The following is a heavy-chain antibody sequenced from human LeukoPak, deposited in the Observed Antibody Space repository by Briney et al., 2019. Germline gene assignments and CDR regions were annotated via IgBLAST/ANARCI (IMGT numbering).Heavy chain of an antibody. D-gene: IGHD6-19*01. CDR2: IIPILGIA. CDR3: ARDRSGYAFDI. J-gene: IGHJ3*02. CDR1: GGTFSSYT. Sequence: SVKVSCKASGGTFSSYTISWVRQAPGQGLEWMGRIIPILGIANYAKKFQGRVTITADKSTSTAYMELSSLRSEDTAVYYCARDRSGYAFDIWGQGTMVTVSS. V-gene: IGHV1-69*04.